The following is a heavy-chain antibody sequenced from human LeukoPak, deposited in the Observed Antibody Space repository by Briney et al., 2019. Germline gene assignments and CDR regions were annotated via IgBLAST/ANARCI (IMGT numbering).Heavy chain of an antibody. CDR1: GGSFSNYY. D-gene: IGHD3-3*01. Sequence: SETLSLTCAVYGGSFSNYYWSWIRQPPGKGLEWIGEIDHSGSTNYNPSLKSRVTISVDTSKNQFSLKVSSVTAADTAVYYCARWRGFWSGYSAGVEYHYMDVWGKGTTVTVSS. CDR2: IDHSGST. J-gene: IGHJ6*03. CDR3: ARWRGFWSGYSAGVEYHYMDV. V-gene: IGHV4-34*01.